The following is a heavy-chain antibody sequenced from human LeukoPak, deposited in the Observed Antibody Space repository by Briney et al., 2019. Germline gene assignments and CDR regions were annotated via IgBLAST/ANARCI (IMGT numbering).Heavy chain of an antibody. J-gene: IGHJ6*02. V-gene: IGHV1-2*06. CDR1: GYTFTGYY. Sequence: ASVKVSCKASGYTFTGYYMHWVRQAPGQGLEWMGRINPNSGGTNYAQKFQGRVTMTRDTSISTAYMELSRLRSDDTAVYYCATACYDSSGYYFREYYYGMDVWGQGTTVTVSS. CDR3: ATACYDSSGYYFREYYYGMDV. CDR2: INPNSGGT. D-gene: IGHD3-22*01.